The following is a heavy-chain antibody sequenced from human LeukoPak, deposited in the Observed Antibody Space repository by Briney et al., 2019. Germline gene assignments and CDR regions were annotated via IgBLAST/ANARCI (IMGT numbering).Heavy chain of an antibody. J-gene: IGHJ4*02. CDR2: IKQDGSEK. V-gene: IGHV3-7*03. CDR1: GFTFSNFW. Sequence: GGSLRLSCAASGFTFSNFWMTWVRQAPGKGLEWVANIKQDGSEKYYVDSVKGRFTISRDNAKNSLHLQMNSLRAEDTAVYYCARGRVDDYWGQGTLVTISS. CDR3: ARGRVDDY.